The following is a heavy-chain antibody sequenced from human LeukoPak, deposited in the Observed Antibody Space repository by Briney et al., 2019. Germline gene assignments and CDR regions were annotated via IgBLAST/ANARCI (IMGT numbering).Heavy chain of an antibody. J-gene: IGHJ4*02. CDR2: INPNSGGT. V-gene: IGHV1-2*02. D-gene: IGHD3-10*01. Sequence: GASVKVSCMASGYTFTGYYIHWVRQAPGQGLEWMGWINPNSGGTNYAQNFQGRVTMTRDTSINTVYMDLSRLRTDDTAVYYCARYGAMVDYYGSGSHDYWGQGTLVTVSS. CDR1: GYTFTGYY. CDR3: ARYGAMVDYYGSGSHDY.